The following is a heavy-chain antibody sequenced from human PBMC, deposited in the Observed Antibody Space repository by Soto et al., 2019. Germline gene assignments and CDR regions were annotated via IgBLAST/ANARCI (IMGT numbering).Heavy chain of an antibody. D-gene: IGHD3-22*01. Sequence: SETLSLTCAVSGGSISSGDYSWNWIRQPPGKGLEWIGYIYYGGSTYYNPSLQSRVTMSVDRSRNQFSLKLNSVTATDTAVYYCAGVKRKYDNRGLEAYGGQGPRVPVS. CDR1: GGSISSGDYS. CDR2: IYYGGST. J-gene: IGHJ4*02. V-gene: IGHV4-30-2*01. CDR3: AGVKRKYDNRGLEAY.